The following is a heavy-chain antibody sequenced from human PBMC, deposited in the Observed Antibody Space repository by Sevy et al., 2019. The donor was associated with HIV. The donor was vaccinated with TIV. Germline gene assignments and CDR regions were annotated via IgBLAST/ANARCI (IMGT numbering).Heavy chain of an antibody. J-gene: IGHJ4*02. CDR3: ARYPFNSGNYFDY. D-gene: IGHD1-26*01. CDR1: GDSISSYY. CDR2: IHYSGST. V-gene: IGHV4-59*01. Sequence: SETLSLTCSVSGDSISSYYWSWIRQSPGNGLEWIGNIHYSGSTKYNPSLKSRVTISIHTSKIHFSLKLSSVTAVDTAVYYCARYPFNSGNYFDYWGQGTLVTVSS.